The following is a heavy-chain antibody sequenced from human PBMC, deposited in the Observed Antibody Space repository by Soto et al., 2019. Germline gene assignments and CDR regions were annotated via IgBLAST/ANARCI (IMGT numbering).Heavy chain of an antibody. J-gene: IGHJ6*02. V-gene: IGHV3-23*01. Sequence: GVSPRLSCAASGFTFSSWSMGWVRQAPGKGLEWVSDIIDSGGSTYYADSVKGRFTISRDNSKSTLYLQMNSLRAEDTALYYCAKGRSYYYYYGVDVWGQGTTVTVSS. CDR3: AKGRSYYYYYGVDV. CDR1: GFTFSSWS. CDR2: IIDSGGST.